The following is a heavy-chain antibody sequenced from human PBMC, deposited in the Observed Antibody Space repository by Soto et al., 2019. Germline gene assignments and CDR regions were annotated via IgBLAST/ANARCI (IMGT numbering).Heavy chain of an antibody. CDR1: GGSISSSNW. V-gene: IGHV4-4*02. CDR3: ARGRYYYGSGRYYYMDV. J-gene: IGHJ6*03. CDR2: IYHSGST. D-gene: IGHD3-10*01. Sequence: SETLSLTCAVSGGSISSSNWWSWVRQTPGKGLEWIGEIYHSGSTNYNPSLKSRVTISVDTSKNQFSLKLSSVTAADTAVYYCARGRYYYGSGRYYYMDVWGKGTTVTVSS.